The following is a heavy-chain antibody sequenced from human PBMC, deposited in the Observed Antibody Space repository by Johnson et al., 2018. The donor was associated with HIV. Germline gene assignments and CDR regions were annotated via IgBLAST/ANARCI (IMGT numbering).Heavy chain of an antibody. J-gene: IGHJ3*02. CDR1: GFTFSSYG. CDR2: IRYDGSNK. D-gene: IGHD6-19*01. V-gene: IGHV3-30*02. Sequence: QEQLVESGGGLVQPGGSLRLSCAASGFTFSSYGMHWVRQAPGKGLEWVAFIRYDGSNKYYADSVKGRFTISRDNSKNTLYLQMNSLRAEDTAVYYCARDRKQWLVVGGGINDIWGQGTMVTVSS. CDR3: ARDRKQWLVVGGGINDI.